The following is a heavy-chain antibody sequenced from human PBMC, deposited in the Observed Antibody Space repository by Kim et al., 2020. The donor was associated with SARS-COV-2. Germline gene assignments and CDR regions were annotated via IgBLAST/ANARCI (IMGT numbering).Heavy chain of an antibody. CDR1: GGSFSGYY. CDR3: ARGRYSSGWYGNYYYYYGMDV. J-gene: IGHJ6*02. Sequence: SETLSLTCAVYGGSFSGYYWSWIRQPPGKGLEWIGEINHSGSTNYNPSLKSRVTISVDTSKNQFSLKLSSVTASDTAVYYCARGRYSSGWYGNYYYYYGMDVWGQGTTVTVSS. CDR2: INHSGST. D-gene: IGHD6-19*01. V-gene: IGHV4-34*01.